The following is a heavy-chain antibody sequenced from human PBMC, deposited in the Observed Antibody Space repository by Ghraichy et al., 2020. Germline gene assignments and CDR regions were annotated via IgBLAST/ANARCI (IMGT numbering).Heavy chain of an antibody. CDR1: GFTFSSYW. CDR3: ARPLPGGSGSYS. V-gene: IGHV3-74*01. J-gene: IGHJ4*02. CDR2: INSDGSST. Sequence: GSLRLSCVASGFTFSSYWMHWVRQAPGKGLVWVSRINSDGSSTSYADSVKGRFTISRDNAKNTLYLQMNSLRAEDTAVYYCARPLPGGSGSYSWGQGTLVTVSS. D-gene: IGHD3-10*01.